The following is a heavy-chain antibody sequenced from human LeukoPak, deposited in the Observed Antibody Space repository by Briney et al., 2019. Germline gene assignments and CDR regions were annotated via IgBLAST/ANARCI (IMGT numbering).Heavy chain of an antibody. CDR3: ARGSEGDIVVVPAAYYYYMDV. Sequence: GGSLRLSCAASGFTFSTYSMNWVCQAPGKGLEWVSYINSRSSAIHYADSVKGRFTISRDNAKNSLYLQMNSLRAEDTAVYYCARGSEGDIVVVPAAYYYYMDVWGKGTTVTVSS. J-gene: IGHJ6*03. V-gene: IGHV3-48*01. D-gene: IGHD2-2*01. CDR1: GFTFSTYS. CDR2: INSRSSAI.